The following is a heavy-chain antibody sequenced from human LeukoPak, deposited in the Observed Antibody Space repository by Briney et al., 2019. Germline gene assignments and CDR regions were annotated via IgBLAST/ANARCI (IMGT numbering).Heavy chain of an antibody. D-gene: IGHD6-19*01. CDR1: GYTFTGYY. J-gene: IGHJ4*01. Sequence: ASVKVSCKASGYTFTGYYMHWVRQAPAQGLEWMGWVNPNSGGTNYAQQFQGRVTVTRDTSIRTAYMELSRLKSDDTAVYCCAKWRGYSSGWSGPFDDWGQGTLVTVSS. CDR3: AKWRGYSSGWSGPFDD. CDR2: VNPNSGGT. V-gene: IGHV1-2*02.